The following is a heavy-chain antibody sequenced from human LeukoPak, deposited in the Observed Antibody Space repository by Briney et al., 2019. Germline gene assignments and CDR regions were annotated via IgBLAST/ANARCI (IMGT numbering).Heavy chain of an antibody. D-gene: IGHD2-15*01. Sequence: GGSLRLSCAASGFIFSRYAMGWLRQAPGKGLECVSAISGDGINTYYADSVRGRFTISKDISKSTLYLQMNSLRAEDTAVYYCAKDYGLGGGSCFXFXXQGTXXTAS. V-gene: IGHV3-23*01. CDR3: AKDYGLGGGSCFXF. CDR1: GFIFSRYA. J-gene: IGHJ4*02. CDR2: ISGDGINT.